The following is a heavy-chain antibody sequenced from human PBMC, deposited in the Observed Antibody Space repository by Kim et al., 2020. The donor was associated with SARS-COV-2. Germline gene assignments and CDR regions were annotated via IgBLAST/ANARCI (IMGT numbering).Heavy chain of an antibody. CDR3: AKGRDGYPIDY. Sequence: KKYADSGKGRFTNSRDNSKNRRYLQMNSLRAEDTAVYYCAKGRDGYPIDYWGQGTLVTVSS. J-gene: IGHJ4*02. V-gene: IGHV3-33*06. CDR2: K. D-gene: IGHD5-12*01.